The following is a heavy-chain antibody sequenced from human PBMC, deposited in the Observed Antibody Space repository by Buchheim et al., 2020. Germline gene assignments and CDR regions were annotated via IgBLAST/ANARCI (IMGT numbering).Heavy chain of an antibody. Sequence: QVQLVQSGAEVKKPGASVKVSCKASGYTFTSYYMHWVRQAPGQGLEWMGIINPSGGSTTYAQKFQGRVTMTRDTSTSTVYRELSSLRSEDTAVDYCAREGVDFKGGENNSLLDYWGQGSL. V-gene: IGHV1-46*01. D-gene: IGHD3-16*01. CDR2: INPSGGST. CDR1: GYTFTSYY. CDR3: AREGVDFKGGENNSLLDY. J-gene: IGHJ4*02.